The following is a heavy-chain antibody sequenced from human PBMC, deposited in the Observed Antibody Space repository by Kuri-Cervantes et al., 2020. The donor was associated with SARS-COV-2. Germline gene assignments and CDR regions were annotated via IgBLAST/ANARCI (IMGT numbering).Heavy chain of an antibody. D-gene: IGHD3-9*01. CDR3: AKADWANYYYYYGMDV. CDR1: GFTFSSYE. Sequence: LKISCAASGFTFSSYEMNWVRQAPGKGLEWVSYISSSGNTTYYADSVKGRFTISRDNSKNTLYLQMNSLRAEDTAVYYCAKADWANYYYYYGMDVWGQGTTVTVSS. J-gene: IGHJ6*02. V-gene: IGHV3-48*03. CDR2: ISSSGNTT.